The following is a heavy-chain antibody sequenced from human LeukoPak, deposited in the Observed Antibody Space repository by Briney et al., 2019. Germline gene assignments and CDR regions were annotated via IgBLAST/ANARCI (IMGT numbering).Heavy chain of an antibody. CDR3: AGRKVGPFVYYFDY. Sequence: SETLSLTCTVSGGSISSSSYYWGWIRQPPGRGLEWIGSIYYSGSTYYNPSLKSRVTISVDTSKNQFSLKLSSVTAADTAVYYCAGRKVGPFVYYFDYWGQGTLVTVSS. D-gene: IGHD2/OR15-2a*01. CDR1: GGSISSSSYY. V-gene: IGHV4-39*01. J-gene: IGHJ4*02. CDR2: IYYSGST.